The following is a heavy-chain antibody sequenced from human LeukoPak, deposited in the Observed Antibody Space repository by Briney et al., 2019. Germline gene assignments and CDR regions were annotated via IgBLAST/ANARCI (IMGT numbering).Heavy chain of an antibody. D-gene: IGHD3-16*02. CDR3: ARAFTFGGVIVNPVGY. V-gene: IGHV3-30-3*01. CDR1: GFAFSSYA. CDR2: VSYDGGSK. J-gene: IGHJ4*02. Sequence: GGSLRLSCAASGFAFSSYAMHWVRQGPGKGLEWVALVSYDGGSKYYADSVKGRITISRDNSKNTLYLQMNSLRAEDTAVYYCARAFTFGGVIVNPVGYWGQGTLVTVSS.